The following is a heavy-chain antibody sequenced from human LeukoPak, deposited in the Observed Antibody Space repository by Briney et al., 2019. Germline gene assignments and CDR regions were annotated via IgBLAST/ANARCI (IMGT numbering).Heavy chain of an antibody. Sequence: SETLSLTCTVSGVTISSYYWSWIRQPAGKGLEWIGRIYTSGTTNYNPSLKSRVTISIDTSKNQFSLKLSSVTAADTAVYYCARGLWFGDENPPYFDYWGQGTLVTVSS. CDR2: IYTSGTT. CDR3: ARGLWFGDENPPYFDY. D-gene: IGHD3-10*01. CDR1: GVTISSYY. V-gene: IGHV4-4*07. J-gene: IGHJ4*02.